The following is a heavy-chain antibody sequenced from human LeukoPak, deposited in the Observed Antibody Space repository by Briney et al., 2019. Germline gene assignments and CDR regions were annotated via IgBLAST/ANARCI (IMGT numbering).Heavy chain of an antibody. D-gene: IGHD3-22*01. CDR2: INPNSGGT. Sequence: SVKVSCKASGYTFTCYYMHWVRQAPGQGLEWMGWINPNSGGTNYAQKFQGRVTMTRDTSISTAYMELSRLRSDDTAVYYCARDYGYYDSSGYGYWGQGTLVTVSS. V-gene: IGHV1-2*02. CDR3: ARDYGYYDSSGYGY. CDR1: GYTFTCYY. J-gene: IGHJ4*02.